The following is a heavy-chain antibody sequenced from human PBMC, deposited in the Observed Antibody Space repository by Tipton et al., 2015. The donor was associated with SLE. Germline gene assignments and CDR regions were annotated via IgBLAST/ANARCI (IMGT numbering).Heavy chain of an antibody. D-gene: IGHD2-2*01. CDR3: ARGCSSSTCEPFYFFEMDV. J-gene: IGHJ6*02. Sequence: TLSLTCAVHDGSLSNYYWSWFRRPPGRGLEWIGEVFRGGSTNYSPSLESRVTITVDMSNNQFSLRLISVTAAHTAVYYCARGCSSSTCEPFYFFEMDVWGQGPTVTLSS. CDR2: VFRGGST. V-gene: IGHV4-34*01. CDR1: DGSLSNYY.